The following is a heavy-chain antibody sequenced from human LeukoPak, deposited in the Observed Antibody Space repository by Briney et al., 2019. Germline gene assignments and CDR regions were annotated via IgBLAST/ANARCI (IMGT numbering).Heavy chain of an antibody. Sequence: GGSLRLSCAASGFTVSCSYMNWVRQAPGKGLEWVSVIFSAGTTYYADSVEGRFTISRHNMKNTLDLQMNSLRPEDTATYYCARWDSSAYYFVSWGQGTLVTVSS. J-gene: IGHJ4*02. D-gene: IGHD3-22*01. CDR2: IFSAGTT. V-gene: IGHV3-53*04. CDR3: ARWDSSAYYFVS. CDR1: GFTVSCSY.